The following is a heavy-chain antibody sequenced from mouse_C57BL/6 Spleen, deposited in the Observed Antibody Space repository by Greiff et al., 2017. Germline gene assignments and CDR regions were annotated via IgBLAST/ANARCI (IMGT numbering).Heavy chain of an antibody. V-gene: IGHV2-6-1*01. CDR3: ARQVYGSSYYYAMDD. D-gene: IGHD1-1*01. Sequence: QVQLKESGPGLVAPSQSLSITCTVSGFSLTSYGVHWVRQPPGKGLEWLVVILSDGSTTYNSAIKSRLSLSKDNAKSQVILKMNSLQTDDTAMYYCARQVYGSSYYYAMDDGGQGTSVTVSS. J-gene: IGHJ4*01. CDR2: ILSDGST. CDR1: GFSLTSYG.